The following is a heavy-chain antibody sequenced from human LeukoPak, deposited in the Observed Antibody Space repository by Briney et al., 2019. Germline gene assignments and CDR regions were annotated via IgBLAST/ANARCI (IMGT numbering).Heavy chain of an antibody. V-gene: IGHV3-30-3*01. CDR2: ISYDGSNK. J-gene: IGHJ6*02. Sequence: GGSLRLSCAASGFTFSSYAMHWVRQAPGKGLEWVAVISYDGSNKYYADSVKGRFTISRDNSKNTLYLQMNSLRAEDTAVYYCARDGGNYGVDRPPYYYTVWTSGAKGPRSPSP. D-gene: IGHD4-17*01. CDR1: GFTFSSYA. CDR3: ARDGGNYGVDRPPYYYTVWTS.